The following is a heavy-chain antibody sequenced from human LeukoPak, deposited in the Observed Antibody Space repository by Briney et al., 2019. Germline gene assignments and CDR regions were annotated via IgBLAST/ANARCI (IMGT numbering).Heavy chain of an antibody. Sequence: SVKVSCKASGGTFSSYAISWVRQAPGQGLEWMGGIIPIFGTANYAQKFQGRVTITADKSTSTAYMELSSLTSEDTAVYYCARDNSAGGIAWWFDPWGQGTLVTVSS. CDR2: IIPIFGTA. V-gene: IGHV1-69*06. J-gene: IGHJ5*02. CDR1: GGTFSSYA. D-gene: IGHD3-10*01. CDR3: ARDNSAGGIAWWFDP.